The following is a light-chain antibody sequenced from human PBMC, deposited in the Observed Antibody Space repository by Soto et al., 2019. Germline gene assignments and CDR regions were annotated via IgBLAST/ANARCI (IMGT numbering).Light chain of an antibody. CDR2: LGS. Sequence: DVVMTQSPLSLPVTPGEPASISCRSSQSLLHSNGYNYLDRYLQKPGQSPQLLIYLGSNRASGVTDRFSGSGSGTDFTLKISRVEAEDVGVYYWTQALQTPVTFGQGTKVEIK. CDR1: QSLLHSNGYNY. V-gene: IGKV2-28*01. J-gene: IGKJ1*01. CDR3: TQALQTPVT.